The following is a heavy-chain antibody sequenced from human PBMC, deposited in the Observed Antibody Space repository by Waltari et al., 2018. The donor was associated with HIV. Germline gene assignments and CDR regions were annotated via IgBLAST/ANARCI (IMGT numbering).Heavy chain of an antibody. V-gene: IGHV1-2*02. Sequence: QVQLVQSGAEVKKPGASVKVSCKASGYSFTGHSMHWVRQAPGQGLEWMGGINPYSGGTNYAQKFQGRVTMTRDTSINTAYMELSRLRSDDTAVYYCAINYYDTSGYSDWGQGTLVTLSS. J-gene: IGHJ4*02. CDR2: INPYSGGT. CDR3: AINYYDTSGYSD. D-gene: IGHD3-22*01. CDR1: GYSFTGHS.